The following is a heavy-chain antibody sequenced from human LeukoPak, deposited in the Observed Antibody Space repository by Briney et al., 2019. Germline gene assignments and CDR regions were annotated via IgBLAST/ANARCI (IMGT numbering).Heavy chain of an antibody. CDR3: ARAGYYGSGNFRNWFDP. V-gene: IGHV1-46*01. J-gene: IGHJ5*02. CDR1: GYTFTSYY. D-gene: IGHD3-10*01. Sequence: ASVKVSCKASGYTFTSYYMHCVRQAPGQGLEWMGIINPSGGSTSYAQKFQGRVTMTRDMSTSTVYMELSSLRSEDTAVYYCARAGYYGSGNFRNWFDPWGQGTLVTVSS. CDR2: INPSGGST.